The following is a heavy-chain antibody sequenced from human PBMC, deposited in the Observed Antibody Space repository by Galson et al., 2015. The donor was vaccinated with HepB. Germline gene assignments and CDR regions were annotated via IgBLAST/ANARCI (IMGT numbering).Heavy chain of an antibody. Sequence: SLRLSCAASGFTFSSYGMHWVRQAPGKGLEWVAFIRYDGSNKYYADSVKGRFTISRDNSKNTLYLQMNSLRAEDTAVYYCASSNPYDFWSGYEHYYYYNGMNVWGQGTTVTVSS. CDR1: GFTFSSYG. CDR3: ASSNPYDFWSGYEHYYYYNGMNV. J-gene: IGHJ6*02. V-gene: IGHV3-30*02. CDR2: IRYDGSNK. D-gene: IGHD3-3*01.